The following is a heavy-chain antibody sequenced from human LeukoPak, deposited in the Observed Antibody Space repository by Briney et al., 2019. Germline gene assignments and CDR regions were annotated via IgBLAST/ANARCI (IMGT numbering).Heavy chain of an antibody. CDR3: ARDSVGVGSTRAFYYGMDV. V-gene: IGHV4-31*02. CDR2: IYYSGST. CDR1: AGSISSGGYY. J-gene: IGHJ6*02. Sequence: PSQTLSLTWTVSAGSISSGGYYWSWIRQHPGKGLEWIAYIYYSGSTNYNPSLKSRVTISVDTSKNQFSLKLSSVTAADTAVYYCARDSVGVGSTRAFYYGMDVWGQGTTVTVSS. D-gene: IGHD2-2*01.